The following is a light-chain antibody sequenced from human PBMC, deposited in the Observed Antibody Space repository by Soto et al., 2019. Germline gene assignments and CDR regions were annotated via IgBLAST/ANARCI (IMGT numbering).Light chain of an antibody. CDR2: DAS. CDR1: QSTYHK. CDR3: QQYNRWPIN. J-gene: IGKJ4*01. V-gene: IGKV3-15*01. Sequence: EIVMTQARTNLSVSPGEIVRHSCRAIQSTYHKLARYQQQPGQPPTLLIYDASTSAPRISGTFSGSGSGTEFTLTISSLQSADFAVSYCQQYNRWPINSGGGTKVDIK.